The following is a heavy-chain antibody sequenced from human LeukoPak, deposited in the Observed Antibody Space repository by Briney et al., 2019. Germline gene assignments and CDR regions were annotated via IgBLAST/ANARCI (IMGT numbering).Heavy chain of an antibody. CDR2: INTNTGNP. D-gene: IGHD2-15*01. J-gene: IGHJ4*02. CDR1: GYTFTNFA. Sequence: ASVKVSCKASGYTFTNFAMNWVRQAPGQGLEWMGWINTNTGNPTYAQGFTGRFVFSLDTSVSTAYLQISSLKAEGTAVYYCARVDGAYCSGGSCRIDYWGQGTLVTVSS. V-gene: IGHV7-4-1*02. CDR3: ARVDGAYCSGGSCRIDY.